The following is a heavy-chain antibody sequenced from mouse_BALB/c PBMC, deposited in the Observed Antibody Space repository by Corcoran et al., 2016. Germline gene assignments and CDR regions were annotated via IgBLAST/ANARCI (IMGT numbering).Heavy chain of an antibody. CDR3: AREPLAMDY. CDR2: INTYTGEP. CDR1: GYTFTNYG. Sequence: QIQLVQSGPELKKPGETVKISCKASGYTFTNYGMNWGKQAQGKGLKWMGWINTYTGEPTYADDFKGRFAFSLETSASTAYLQINNLKNEDTATYFCAREPLAMDYWGQGTSVTVSS. J-gene: IGHJ4*01. V-gene: IGHV9-3-1*01.